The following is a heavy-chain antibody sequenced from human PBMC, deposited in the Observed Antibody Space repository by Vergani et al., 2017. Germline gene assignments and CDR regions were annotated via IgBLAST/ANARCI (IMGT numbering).Heavy chain of an antibody. J-gene: IGHJ5*02. D-gene: IGHD3-10*01. CDR1: GSTVSGNY. Sequence: ELQLVESGGGLVQPGGPLRLPCAASGSTVSGNYTTWVRRAPGKGLEWVSHIYSGGETYYAASVKGRVTISRDTSKNTLHLQINNLRVEDTAVYYCARGNYDGSGTYVDPWGQGTLVTVSS. CDR3: ARGNYDGSGTYVDP. V-gene: IGHV3-66*02. CDR2: IYSGGET.